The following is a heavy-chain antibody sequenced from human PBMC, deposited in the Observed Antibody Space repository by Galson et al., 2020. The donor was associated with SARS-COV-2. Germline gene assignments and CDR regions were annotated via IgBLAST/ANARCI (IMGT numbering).Heavy chain of an antibody. CDR1: GFTFSNAW. CDR2: IKSKTDGGTT. Sequence: GGSLRLSCAASGFTFSNAWMSWVRQAPGKGLEWVGRIKSKTDGGTTDYAAPVKGRFTISRDDSKNTLYLQMNSLKTEDTAVYYCTTNVGGGSGSYYMRVDYWGQGTLVTVSS. J-gene: IGHJ4*02. V-gene: IGHV3-15*01. CDR3: TTNVGGGSGSYYMRVDY. D-gene: IGHD1-26*01.